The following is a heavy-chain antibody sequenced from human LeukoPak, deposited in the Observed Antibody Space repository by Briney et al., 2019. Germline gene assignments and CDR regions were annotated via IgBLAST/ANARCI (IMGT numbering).Heavy chain of an antibody. CDR1: GGSFSAYY. J-gene: IGHJ5*02. D-gene: IGHD6-19*01. V-gene: IGHV4-34*01. Sequence: PSETLSLTCAVYGGSFSAYYWSWIRQPPGKGLEWIGEINHSGSTNYNPSLKSRVTISVDTSKNQFSLKLSSVTAADTAVYYCARHSSGWYGGPNWFDPWGQGTLVTVSS. CDR2: INHSGST. CDR3: ARHSSGWYGGPNWFDP.